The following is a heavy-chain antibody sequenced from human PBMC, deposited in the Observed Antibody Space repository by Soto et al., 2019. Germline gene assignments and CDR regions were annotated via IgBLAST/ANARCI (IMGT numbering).Heavy chain of an antibody. Sequence: QVQLQESRPGLVKPSGTLSLTCAVSSGSISSSNWWSWVRQPPRKGLEWFGEIYHSGSTNYHPSLKSRVTISVDESKNQFSPKLSSVNAADTAVYSCARAPHRRLYYYYYYMDVWGKGSTVTVSS. J-gene: IGHJ6*03. CDR3: ARAPHRRLYYYYYYMDV. CDR2: IYHSGST. CDR1: SGSISSSNW. V-gene: IGHV4-4*02.